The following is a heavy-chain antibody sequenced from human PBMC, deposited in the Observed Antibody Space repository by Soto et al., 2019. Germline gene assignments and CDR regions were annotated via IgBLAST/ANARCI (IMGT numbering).Heavy chain of an antibody. D-gene: IGHD1-26*01. CDR2: ISYDGSNK. J-gene: IGHJ4*02. V-gene: IGHV3-30-3*01. CDR3: ARDSCEYSGSYCPFDY. Sequence: GGSLRLSCAASGFTFSSYAMHWVRQAPGKGLEWVTVISYDGSNKYYADSVKGRFTISRDNSKNTLYLQMNSLRAEDTAVYYCARDSCEYSGSYCPFDYWGQGTLVTVSS. CDR1: GFTFSSYA.